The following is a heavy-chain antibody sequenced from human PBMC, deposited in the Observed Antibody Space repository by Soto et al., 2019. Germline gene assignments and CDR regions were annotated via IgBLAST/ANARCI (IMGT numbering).Heavy chain of an antibody. Sequence: PSETLSLTCAVYGGSFSGYYWSWIRQPPGKGLEWIGEINHSGSTNYNPSLKSRVTISVDTSKNQFSLKLSSVTAADTAVYYCAREMAKTNRTACYFDYWGQGTLVTVSS. D-gene: IGHD2-21*02. V-gene: IGHV4-34*01. J-gene: IGHJ4*02. CDR2: INHSGST. CDR1: GGSFSGYY. CDR3: AREMAKTNRTACYFDY.